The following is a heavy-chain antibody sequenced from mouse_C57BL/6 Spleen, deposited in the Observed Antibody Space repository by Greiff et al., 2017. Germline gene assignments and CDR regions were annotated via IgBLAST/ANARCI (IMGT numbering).Heavy chain of an antibody. V-gene: IGHV3-6*01. D-gene: IGHD2-3*01. CDR1: GYSITSGYY. Sequence: DVKLVESGPGLVKPSQSLSLTCSVTGYSITSGYYWNWIRQFPGNKLEWMGYISYDGSNNYNPSLKNRISITRDTSKNQFFLKLNSVTTEDTATYYCARVYDYYAMDYWGQGTSVTVSS. J-gene: IGHJ4*01. CDR3: ARVYDYYAMDY. CDR2: ISYDGSN.